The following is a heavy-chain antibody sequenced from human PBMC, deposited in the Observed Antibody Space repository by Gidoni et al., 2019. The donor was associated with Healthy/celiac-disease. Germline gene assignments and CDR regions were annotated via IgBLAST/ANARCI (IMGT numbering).Heavy chain of an antibody. CDR3: AKDFNGYSSSWYESWFDP. V-gene: IGHV3-23*01. CDR1: GSTFSSYA. CDR2: ISGSGGST. D-gene: IGHD6-13*01. Sequence: EVQLLESGGGLVQPGGSLRLSCAASGSTFSSYAMSWVRQAPGKGLGWVSAISGSGGSTYYADSVKGRFTISRDNSKNTLYLQMNSLRAEDTAVYYCAKDFNGYSSSWYESWFDPWGQGTLVTVSS. J-gene: IGHJ5*02.